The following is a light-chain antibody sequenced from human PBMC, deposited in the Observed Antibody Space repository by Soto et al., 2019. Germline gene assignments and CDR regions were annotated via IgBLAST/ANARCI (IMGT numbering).Light chain of an antibody. CDR1: NSDVGTYNL. CDR3: SSYTTSSPYV. CDR2: EVT. J-gene: IGLJ1*01. Sequence: QSALTQPASVSGSPGQSITISCTGINSDVGTYNLVSWYQDHPGKAPKLIIYEVTIRPSGVSNRFSGSKSGNTASLTISGLQAEDEADYFCSSYTTSSPYVFGSGTKVTVL. V-gene: IGLV2-14*02.